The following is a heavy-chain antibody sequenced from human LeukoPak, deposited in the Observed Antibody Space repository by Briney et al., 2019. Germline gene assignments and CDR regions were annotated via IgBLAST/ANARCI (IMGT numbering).Heavy chain of an antibody. CDR3: ARDFAAHFDY. J-gene: IGHJ4*02. CDR2: IIPIFGTT. V-gene: IGHV1-69*05. Sequence: ASVKVSCKASGGTFTYYAISWVRQAPGQGLEWMGSIIPIFGTTNYAQNFQGRVTITTDESTSTAYMELSRLRSDDTAVYYCARDFAAHFDYWGQGTLVTVSS. CDR1: GGTFTYYA. D-gene: IGHD6-25*01.